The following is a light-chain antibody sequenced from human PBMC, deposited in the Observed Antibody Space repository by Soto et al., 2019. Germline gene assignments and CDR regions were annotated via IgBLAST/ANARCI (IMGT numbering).Light chain of an antibody. CDR3: KQYNNWPPWT. J-gene: IGKJ1*01. Sequence: ILMTQSPATLSVSPGERATLSCRASQSVSNNLAWYQQKPGQAHRLLIYDASTRATGIPARFSGSGSGTEFTLTISGLQSEDFAVYYCKQYNNWPPWTFGQGTKVEIK. CDR1: QSVSNN. V-gene: IGKV3-15*01. CDR2: DAS.